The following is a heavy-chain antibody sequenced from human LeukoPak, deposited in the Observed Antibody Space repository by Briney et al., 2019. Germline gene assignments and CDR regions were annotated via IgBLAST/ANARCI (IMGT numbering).Heavy chain of an antibody. CDR1: GLTFSHYA. Sequence: PGRSLRLSCAASGLTFSHYAMHWVRQAPGKGLEWVAVISYDGSNKYYADSVKGRFTISRDNSKNTLYLQMNGLRAEDTAVYYCAREQIDYYYFDYWGQGTLVTVSS. V-gene: IGHV3-30-3*01. D-gene: IGHD2/OR15-2a*01. CDR2: ISYDGSNK. CDR3: AREQIDYYYFDY. J-gene: IGHJ4*02.